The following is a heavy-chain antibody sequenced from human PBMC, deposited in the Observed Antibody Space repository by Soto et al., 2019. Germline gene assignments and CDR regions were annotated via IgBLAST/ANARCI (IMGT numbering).Heavy chain of an antibody. CDR1: GGSISSSNW. D-gene: IGHD6-6*01. V-gene: IGHV4-4*02. J-gene: IGHJ4*02. CDR3: ARGSYSSSPLGY. CDR2: IYHSGST. Sequence: QVQLQESGPGLVKPSGTLSLTCAVSGGSISSSNWWSWVRQPPGKGLEWIGEIYHSGSTNYNPSLKSRVTQSVAMSNNQFALKLSSVTAADTAVYYCARGSYSSSPLGYWGQGTLVTVSS.